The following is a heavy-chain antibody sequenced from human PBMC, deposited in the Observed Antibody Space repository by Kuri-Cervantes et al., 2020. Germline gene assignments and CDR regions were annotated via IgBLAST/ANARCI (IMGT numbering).Heavy chain of an antibody. Sequence: GGSLRLSCAASGFTFSDYYMSCNSCGSSIYYADSVKGRFTISRDNAKNSLYLQMNSLRDEDTAVYYCARDLAVAGLFDYWGQGTLVTVSS. V-gene: IGHV3-69-1*01. CDR1: GFTFSDYY. CDR2: SCGSSI. CDR3: ARDLAVAGLFDY. D-gene: IGHD6-19*01. J-gene: IGHJ4*02.